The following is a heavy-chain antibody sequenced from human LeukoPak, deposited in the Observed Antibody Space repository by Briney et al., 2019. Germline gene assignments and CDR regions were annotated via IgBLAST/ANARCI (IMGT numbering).Heavy chain of an antibody. V-gene: IGHV3-48*02. D-gene: IGHD6-13*01. J-gene: IGHJ4*02. CDR3: AKDSGIGYSSSWTFDY. CDR1: GFTFSSYS. CDR2: ISSSSSTI. Sequence: GGSLRLSCAASGFTFSSYSMTWVRQAPGKGLEWVSYISSSSSTIYYAGTVKGRFTISRENAKNSLYLQMNSLRDGDTAVYYCAKDSGIGYSSSWTFDYWPQGTRVSVSS.